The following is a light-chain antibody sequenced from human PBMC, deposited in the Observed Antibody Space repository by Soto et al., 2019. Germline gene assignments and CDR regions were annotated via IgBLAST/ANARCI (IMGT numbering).Light chain of an antibody. CDR1: QSVLYSSDNENY. CDR3: QQYYSTPLT. Sequence: DIVMTQSPDSLAVSLGERATTNCKSSQSVLYSSDNENYLAWYKQKPGQPPKLLIYWASTREFGVPDRFSGSGSGTDFTLTISSLQAEDVAVYYCQQYYSTPLTFGQGTRLEIK. J-gene: IGKJ5*01. CDR2: WAS. V-gene: IGKV4-1*01.